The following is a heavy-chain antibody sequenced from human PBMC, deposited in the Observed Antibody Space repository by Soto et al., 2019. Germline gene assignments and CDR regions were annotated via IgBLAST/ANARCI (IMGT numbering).Heavy chain of an antibody. CDR2: INAGNGNT. CDR1: GYTFTGYA. J-gene: IGHJ4*02. D-gene: IGHD6-19*01. Sequence: QVQLVQSGAEAKKPGASVKVSCKASGYTFTGYAMHWVRQAPGQVREWMGWINAGNGNTKYSQKFQGRVTIPRDTSASTAYIELSSLRSEDTAVDSCARAVAVDADFDYWGQGTLVTVAS. CDR3: ARAVAVDADFDY. V-gene: IGHV1-3*01.